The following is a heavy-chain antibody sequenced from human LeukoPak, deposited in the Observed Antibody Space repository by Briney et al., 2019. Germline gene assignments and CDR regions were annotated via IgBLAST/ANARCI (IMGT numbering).Heavy chain of an antibody. D-gene: IGHD3-10*01. CDR3: ARAYYGSGTSHFDS. V-gene: IGHV3-73*01. Sequence: GGSLRLSCAASGFTFSGSAMHWVRQASGKGLEWVGRIRSKANSYATAYAASVKGRFTISRDDSKNTAYLQMNSLKTEDTAVYYCARAYYGSGTSHFDSWGQGTLVTVSS. J-gene: IGHJ4*02. CDR1: GFTFSGSA. CDR2: IRSKANSYAT.